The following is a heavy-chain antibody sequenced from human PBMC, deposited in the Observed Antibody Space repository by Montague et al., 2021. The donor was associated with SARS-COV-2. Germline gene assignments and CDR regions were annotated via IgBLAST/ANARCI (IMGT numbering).Heavy chain of an antibody. CDR1: GASINIYNYY. Sequence: SETLSLTCTVSGASINIYNYYWIWIPQSQGKPLVWVGYIHDSGNTNSNPSLQSRVTIFEDTSKNPFSLNLNSVTAADTAVYYCARGHCSGCFCYYCCDFDVWGQGTMVTVSS. D-gene: IGHD2-15*01. V-gene: IGHV4-61*01. CDR2: IHDSGNT. J-gene: IGHJ3*01. CDR3: ARGHCSGCFCYYCCDFDV.